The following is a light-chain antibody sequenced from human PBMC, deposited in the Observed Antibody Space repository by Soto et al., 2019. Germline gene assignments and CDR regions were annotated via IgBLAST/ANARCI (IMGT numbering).Light chain of an antibody. J-gene: IGKJ5*01. CDR2: GAS. CDR1: HSVSRTY. CDR3: QQFDDSVT. Sequence: EILLTQAPGTLCLSPGERATLSCRASHSVSRTYLAWYQQKPGQAPRLLMYGASDRATGTPGRFSGSGSGTDFTLTISGLEPEDSAVYYCQQFDDSVTFGQGTRLDIK. V-gene: IGKV3-20*01.